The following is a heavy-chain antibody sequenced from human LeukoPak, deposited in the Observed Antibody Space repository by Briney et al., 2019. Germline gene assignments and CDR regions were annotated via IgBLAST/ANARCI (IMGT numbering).Heavy chain of an antibody. D-gene: IGHD5-12*01. J-gene: IGHJ4*02. V-gene: IGHV4-38-2*02. CDR2: IYHSGST. CDR3: ARDRRGYSGYDTYYFDY. CDR1: GYSISSGYY. Sequence: ESGPTLVKPSETLSLTCTVSGYSISSGYYWGWIRQPPGKGLEWIGRIYHSGSTYYNPSLKSRVTISVDTSKNQFSLKLSSVTAADTAVYYCARDRRGYSGYDTYYFDYWGQGTLVTVSS.